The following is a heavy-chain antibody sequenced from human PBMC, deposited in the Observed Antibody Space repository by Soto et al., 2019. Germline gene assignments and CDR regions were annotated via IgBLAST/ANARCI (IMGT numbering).Heavy chain of an antibody. D-gene: IGHD1-26*01. CDR2: VYHSGSS. Sequence: QVQLQESGPGLVKPSETLSLTCTVSGGSIYSYYWSWIRQPPGKGLEYIGYVYHSGSSNYNPSLGSRGTISLDTSKNQFSLKLTSLTAADTAVYYCARSLRGRKVGPTLFDFWGQGTRVIVSS. V-gene: IGHV4-59*01. CDR3: ARSLRGRKVGPTLFDF. J-gene: IGHJ4*02. CDR1: GGSIYSYY.